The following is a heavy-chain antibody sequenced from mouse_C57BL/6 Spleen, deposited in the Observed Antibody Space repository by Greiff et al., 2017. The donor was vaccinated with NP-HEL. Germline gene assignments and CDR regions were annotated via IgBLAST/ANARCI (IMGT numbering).Heavy chain of an antibody. J-gene: IGHJ2*01. CDR3: TRCHLTTVVAPFDY. Sequence: QVQLQQSGAELVRPGASVTLSCKASGYTFTDYEMHWVKQTPVHGLEWIGAIDPETGGTAYNQKFKGKAILTADKSSSTAYMELRSLTSEDSAVYYCTRCHLTTVVAPFDYWGQGTTLTVSS. V-gene: IGHV1-15*01. CDR1: GYTFTDYE. D-gene: IGHD1-1*01. CDR2: IDPETGGT.